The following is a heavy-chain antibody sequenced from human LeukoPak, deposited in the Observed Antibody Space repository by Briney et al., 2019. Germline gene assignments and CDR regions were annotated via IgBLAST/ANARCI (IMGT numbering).Heavy chain of an antibody. Sequence: GESLKISCKGSGYSFTSYWIGWVRPMPGKGLEWMGIIYPGYSDTRYSPSFQGQVTISADKSISTAYLQWSSLKASDTAMYYCARLPYDILTGYYIGVFDYWGQGTLVTVSS. CDR1: GYSFTSYW. CDR3: ARLPYDILTGYYIGVFDY. V-gene: IGHV5-51*01. J-gene: IGHJ4*02. D-gene: IGHD3-9*01. CDR2: IYPGYSDT.